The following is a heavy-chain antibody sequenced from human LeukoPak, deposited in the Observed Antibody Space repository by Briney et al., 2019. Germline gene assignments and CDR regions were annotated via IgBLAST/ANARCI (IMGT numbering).Heavy chain of an antibody. CDR1: GGSFSGYY. J-gene: IGHJ4*02. Sequence: SETLSLTCAVYGGSFSGYYWSWIRQPPGKGLEWIGEINHSGSTNYNPSLKSRVTISVDTSKNQFSLKLSSVTAADTAVYYCARLRTYYYDSSGPRDFDYWGQGTLVTVSS. CDR2: INHSGST. CDR3: ARLRTYYYDSSGPRDFDY. V-gene: IGHV4-34*01. D-gene: IGHD3-22*01.